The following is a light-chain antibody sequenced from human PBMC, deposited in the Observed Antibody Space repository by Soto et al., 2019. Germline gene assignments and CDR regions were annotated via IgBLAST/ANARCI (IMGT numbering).Light chain of an antibody. V-gene: IGKV3-15*01. CDR1: QSVSSN. CDR2: GAS. CDR3: QKYNTWPPVYT. Sequence: EIVMTQSPATLSVSPGERANLSCRASQSVSSNLAWYQQKPGQAPRLLIYGASTRATGIPARFSGSGSGTEFTLTISSLQSEDFAVYYCQKYNTWPPVYTFGQGTKLEIK. J-gene: IGKJ2*01.